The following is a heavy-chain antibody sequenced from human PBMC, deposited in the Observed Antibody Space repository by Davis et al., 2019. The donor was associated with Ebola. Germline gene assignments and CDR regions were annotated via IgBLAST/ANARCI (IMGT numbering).Heavy chain of an antibody. J-gene: IGHJ3*02. CDR3: AKDIRWFGELFRNDAWDI. CDR2: ISWNGVII. D-gene: IGHD3-10*01. CDR1: GFALDNYA. V-gene: IGHV3-9*01. Sequence: PGGSLRLSCSVSGFALDNYAMHWVRQVPGKGLEWVSSISWNGVIIRYADAVKGRFIMSRDDAKNSLYLQMDSLRTADTALYFCAKDIRWFGELFRNDAWDIWGQGTMVTVSS.